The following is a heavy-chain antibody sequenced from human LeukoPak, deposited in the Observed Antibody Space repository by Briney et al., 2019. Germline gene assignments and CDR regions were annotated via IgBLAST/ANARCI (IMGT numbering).Heavy chain of an antibody. D-gene: IGHD2-2*01. Sequence: ASVKVSCKASGYTFTSYGISWVRQAPGQGLEWMGWINPNSGGTNYAQKFQGRVTMTRDTSISTAYMELSSLRSEDTAVYYCARSIVPADLVGAFDIWGQGTMVTVSS. CDR1: GYTFTSYG. V-gene: IGHV1-2*02. CDR3: ARSIVPADLVGAFDI. J-gene: IGHJ3*02. CDR2: INPNSGGT.